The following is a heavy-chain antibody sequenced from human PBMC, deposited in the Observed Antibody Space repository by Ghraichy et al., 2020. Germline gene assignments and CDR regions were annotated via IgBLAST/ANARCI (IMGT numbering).Heavy chain of an antibody. J-gene: IGHJ4*02. CDR3: ARAPRSGNYYNY. D-gene: IGHD1-26*01. V-gene: IGHV4-61*01. CDR2: IYYSGST. CDR1: GGSVSSGSYY. Sequence: SETLSLTCTVSGGSVSSGSYYWSWIRQPPGKGLEWIGHIYYSGSTNYNSSLKSRVTISVDTSKNQFSLKLSSVTAADTAVYYCARAPRSGNYYNYWGQGTLVTVSS.